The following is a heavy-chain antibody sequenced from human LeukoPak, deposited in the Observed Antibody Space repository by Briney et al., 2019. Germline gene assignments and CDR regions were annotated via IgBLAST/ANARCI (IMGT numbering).Heavy chain of an antibody. V-gene: IGHV3-48*01. CDR1: GFTFRTSG. D-gene: IGHD1-26*01. CDR3: AKDGGTHFDH. CDR2: ISSSGSTI. Sequence: PWGTLTLSCAASGFTFRTSGMNWVRQAPGKGLEWVSYISSSGSTISYAQSVRGRFTITRDNAQNSLTLHMNTLGADDTAVYYCAKDGGTHFDHWGQGTLVTVSS. J-gene: IGHJ4*02.